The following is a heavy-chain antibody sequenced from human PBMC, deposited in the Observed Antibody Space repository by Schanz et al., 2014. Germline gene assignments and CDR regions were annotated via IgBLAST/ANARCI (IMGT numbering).Heavy chain of an antibody. CDR2: IDRDGSRT. Sequence: EVQLVESGGDLVQPGRSLRLSCAASGFTFDEYGMHWVRQAPGKGLVWVSRIDRDGSRTNYADSVKGRFTISRDNAKSTVYLQMNSLGVEDMAVYYCARGGYSYGSGYYAMDVWGQGTAVTVSS. CDR3: ARGGYSYGSGYYAMDV. J-gene: IGHJ6*02. CDR1: GFTFDEYG. D-gene: IGHD5-18*01. V-gene: IGHV3-74*02.